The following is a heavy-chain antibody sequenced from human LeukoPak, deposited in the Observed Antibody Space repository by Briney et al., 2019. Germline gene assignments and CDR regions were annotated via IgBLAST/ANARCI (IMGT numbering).Heavy chain of an antibody. CDR2: IYHSGST. CDR1: GGSISSGGYS. CDR3: ARASLRFTFDY. J-gene: IGHJ4*02. V-gene: IGHV4-30-2*05. D-gene: IGHD3-3*01. Sequence: PSQTLSLTCAVSGGSISSGGYSWSWIRQPPGKGLEWIGYIYHSGSTYYNPSLKSRVTISVDTSKNQFSLKLSSVTAADTAVYYCARASLRFTFDYWGQGTLVTVSS.